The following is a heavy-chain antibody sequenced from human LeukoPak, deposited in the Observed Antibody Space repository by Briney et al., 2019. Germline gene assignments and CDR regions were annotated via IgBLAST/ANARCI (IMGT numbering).Heavy chain of an antibody. Sequence: SVKVSCKASGVTSSRDAISWGRQAPGQGLEWIGRIIPIFGTANYAQKFQGRVTITADESTSTAYMELSSLRSEDTAVYYCARGAYSSSWYQTTQTSNWFDPWGQGTLVTVSS. CDR3: ARGAYSSSWYQTTQTSNWFDP. CDR1: GVTSSRDA. CDR2: IIPIFGTA. V-gene: IGHV1-69*15. D-gene: IGHD6-13*01. J-gene: IGHJ5*02.